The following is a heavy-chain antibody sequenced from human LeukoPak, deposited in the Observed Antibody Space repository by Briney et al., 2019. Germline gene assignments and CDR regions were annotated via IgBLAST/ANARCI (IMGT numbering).Heavy chain of an antibody. CDR3: AREGSMTARPFVSIDY. D-gene: IGHD6-6*01. J-gene: IGHJ4*02. CDR2: IHTSGST. Sequence: PSETLSLTCTVSGGSISTFYWSRIRQPAGKGLEWIGRIHTSGSTDYNPSLKSRVTMSVDTSKNQFSLKLSSVTAADTAVYYCAREGSMTARPFVSIDYWGQGTLVTVSS. V-gene: IGHV4-4*07. CDR1: GGSISTFY.